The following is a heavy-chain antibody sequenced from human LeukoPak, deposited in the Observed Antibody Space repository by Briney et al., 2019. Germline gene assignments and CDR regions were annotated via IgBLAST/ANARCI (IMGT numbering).Heavy chain of an antibody. D-gene: IGHD3-10*01. CDR1: GGSFSGYY. CDR2: IYYSGST. CDR3: ARHTPLWFGELLSYFDY. V-gene: IGHV4-34*01. Sequence: SETLSLTCALYGGSFSGYYWSWIRQPPGKGLGWIGSIYYSGSTYYNPSLKSRVTISVDTSKNQFSLKLSSVTAAGTAVYYCARHTPLWFGELLSYFDYWGQGTLVTVYS. J-gene: IGHJ4*02.